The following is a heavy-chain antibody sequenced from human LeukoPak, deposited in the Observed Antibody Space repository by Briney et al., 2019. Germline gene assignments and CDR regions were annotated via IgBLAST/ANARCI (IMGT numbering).Heavy chain of an antibody. Sequence: ASVKVSCKASGYTFTSYGISWVRQAPGQGLEWMGWISAYNGNTNYAQKLQGRVTMTTDTSTSTAYMELRSLRSDDTAVYYCARVNPRIVVVVAAKGIDYWGQGTLVTVSS. CDR3: ARVNPRIVVVVAAKGIDY. CDR1: GYTFTSYG. CDR2: ISAYNGNT. V-gene: IGHV1-18*01. D-gene: IGHD2-15*01. J-gene: IGHJ4*02.